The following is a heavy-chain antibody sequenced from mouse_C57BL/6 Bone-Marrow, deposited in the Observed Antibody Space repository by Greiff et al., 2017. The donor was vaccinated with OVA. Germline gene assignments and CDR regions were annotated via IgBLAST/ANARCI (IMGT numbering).Heavy chain of an antibody. CDR3: ARGGYYAWCAY. CDR2: ISYDGST. D-gene: IGHD2-3*01. CDR1: GYSITSGYY. J-gene: IGHJ3*01. Sequence: EVKLQESGPGLVKPSQSLSLTCSVTGYSITSGYYWNWIRQFPGNKLEWMGYISYDGSTNYNPTLKNRISFTRDPSKNQFFLKLNSVTTEDTATYYCARGGYYAWCAYWGQGTLVTVSA. V-gene: IGHV3-6*01.